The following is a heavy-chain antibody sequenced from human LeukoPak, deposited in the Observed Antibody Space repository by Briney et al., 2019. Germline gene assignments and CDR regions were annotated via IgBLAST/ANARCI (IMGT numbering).Heavy chain of an antibody. CDR3: ASRKYDFGAFDI. V-gene: IGHV4-59*08. CDR2: IYYSGST. J-gene: IGHJ3*02. D-gene: IGHD3-3*01. Sequence: PSETLSLTCTVSGGSISSYYWSWIRQPPGKGLEWIGYIYYSGSTNYNPSLKSRVTISVDTSKNQFSLKLSSVTAADTAVYYCASRKYDFGAFDIWGQGTMVTVSS. CDR1: GGSISSYY.